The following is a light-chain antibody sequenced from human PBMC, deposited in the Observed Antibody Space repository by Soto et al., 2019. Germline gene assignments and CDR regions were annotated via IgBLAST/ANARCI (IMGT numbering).Light chain of an antibody. Sequence: MHKSPSTLSAPVGDSVPITCRASQSISSCLAWYQQKPGRAPNLLMYGASSLQSGVPSRFTGSGSGTEFTLTITSLQPGDFATYYCQQTYTTPLTLGGGTMVDI. CDR1: QSISSC. CDR2: GAS. J-gene: IGKJ4*01. V-gene: IGKV1-5*01. CDR3: QQTYTTPLT.